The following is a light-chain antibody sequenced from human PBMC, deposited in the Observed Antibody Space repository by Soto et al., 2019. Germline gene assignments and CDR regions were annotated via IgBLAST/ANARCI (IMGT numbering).Light chain of an antibody. J-gene: IGLJ2*01. CDR3: GTWDSSLSGVV. CDR1: SSNIGNNY. Sequence: QSVLTQPPSVSAAPGQKVTISCSGSSSNIGNNYVSWYQQLPGTAPKLLIYENNKRPSGIPDRFSGSKSGTSATLGVTGLQAGDEADYYCGTWDSSLSGVVFGGGPKLTVL. V-gene: IGLV1-51*02. CDR2: ENN.